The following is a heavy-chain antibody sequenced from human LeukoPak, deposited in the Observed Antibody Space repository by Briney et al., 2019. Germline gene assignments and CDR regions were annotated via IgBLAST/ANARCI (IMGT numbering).Heavy chain of an antibody. J-gene: IGHJ4*02. V-gene: IGHV3-9*03. Sequence: GRSLRLSCAASGFTFDDYAMHWVRQAPGKGLEWVSGISWNSGSIGYADSVKGRFTISRDNAKNSLYLQMNSLRAEDMALYYCAKALGSTVTRFGFDYWGRGTLVTVSS. CDR1: GFTFDDYA. CDR3: AKALGSTVTRFGFDY. CDR2: ISWNSGSI. D-gene: IGHD4-17*01.